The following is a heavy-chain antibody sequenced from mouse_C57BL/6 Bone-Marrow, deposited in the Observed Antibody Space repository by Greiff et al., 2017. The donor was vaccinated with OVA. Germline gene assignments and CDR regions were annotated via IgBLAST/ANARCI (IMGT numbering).Heavy chain of an antibody. Sequence: EVKVVESGGDLVKPGGSLKLSCAASGFTFSSYGMSWVRQTPDKRLEWVATISSGGSYTYYPDSVKGRFTISRDNAKNTLYLQMSSLKSEDTAMYYCARARFYSWFAYWGQGTLVTVSA. J-gene: IGHJ3*01. CDR1: GFTFSSYG. CDR3: ARARFYSWFAY. V-gene: IGHV5-6*01. CDR2: ISSGGSYT. D-gene: IGHD2-1*01.